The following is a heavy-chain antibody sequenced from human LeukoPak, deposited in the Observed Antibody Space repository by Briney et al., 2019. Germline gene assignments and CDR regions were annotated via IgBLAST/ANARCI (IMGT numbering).Heavy chain of an antibody. V-gene: IGHV1-2*02. D-gene: IGHD2-2*01. CDR2: INPNSGGT. J-gene: IGHJ4*02. CDR1: GYTFTDYY. Sequence: ASVKVSCKASGYTFTDYYMHWVRQAPGQGLEWMGWINPNSGGTNYAQKFQGRVTMTTDTSTSTAYMELRSLRSDDTAAYYCARDHVWSSASYFDYWGQGILVTVSS. CDR3: ARDHVWSSASYFDY.